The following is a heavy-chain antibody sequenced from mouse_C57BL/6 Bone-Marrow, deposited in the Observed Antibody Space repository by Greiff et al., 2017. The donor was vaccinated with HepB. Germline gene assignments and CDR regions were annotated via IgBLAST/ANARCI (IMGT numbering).Heavy chain of an antibody. CDR2: IYPRSGNT. CDR1: GYTFTSYG. V-gene: IGHV1-81*01. D-gene: IGHD1-1*01. Sequence: VQVVESGAELARPGASVKLSCKASGYTFTSYGISWVKQRTGQGLEWIGEIYPRSGNTYYNEKFKGKATLTADKSSSTAYMELRSLTSEDSAVYFCARTLYGSSYFDYWGQGTTLTVSS. CDR3: ARTLYGSSYFDY. J-gene: IGHJ2*01.